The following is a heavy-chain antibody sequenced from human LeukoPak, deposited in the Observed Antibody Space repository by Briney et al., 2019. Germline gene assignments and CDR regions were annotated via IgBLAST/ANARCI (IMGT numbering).Heavy chain of an antibody. CDR3: ARDLAYYYGSGSYHAFDI. CDR1: GYTFTSYY. D-gene: IGHD3-10*01. CDR2: INPSGGST. V-gene: IGHV1-46*01. J-gene: IGHJ3*02. Sequence: EASVKVSCKASGYTFTSYYMHWVRQAPGQGLEWMGIINPSGGSTSYAQKFQGRVTMTRDTSTSTVYMELSSLRSENTAVYYCARDLAYYYGSGSYHAFDIWGQGTMVTVSS.